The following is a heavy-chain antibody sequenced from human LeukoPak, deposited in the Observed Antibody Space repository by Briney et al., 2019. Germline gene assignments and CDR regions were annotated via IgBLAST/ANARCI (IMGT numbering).Heavy chain of an antibody. CDR2: IGSRGGPI. CDR1: GFTFSDYY. Sequence: GGSLRLSCAAFGFTFSDYYMSWIRQAPGKGLEWVSYIGSRGGPIYYSDSVKGRFTTSRDNAMNSLFLQIDSLRADDTAVYYCARFRSGSASVFNYWGQGTLVTVSS. J-gene: IGHJ4*02. D-gene: IGHD3-10*01. CDR3: ARFRSGSASVFNY. V-gene: IGHV3-11*01.